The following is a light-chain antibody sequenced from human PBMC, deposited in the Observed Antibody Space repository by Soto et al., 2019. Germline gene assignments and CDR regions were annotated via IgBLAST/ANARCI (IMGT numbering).Light chain of an antibody. Sequence: IVLTQSPATLSLSPGDRATLSCRASHSVTTYLGWYQQKPGQAPRLLIYHASQRATGIPARFSGSGSGTDFTLTISSLEPEDSAIYFCQQRSNWQLTFGGGTRVEI. CDR1: HSVTTY. J-gene: IGKJ4*01. CDR3: QQRSNWQLT. V-gene: IGKV3-11*01. CDR2: HAS.